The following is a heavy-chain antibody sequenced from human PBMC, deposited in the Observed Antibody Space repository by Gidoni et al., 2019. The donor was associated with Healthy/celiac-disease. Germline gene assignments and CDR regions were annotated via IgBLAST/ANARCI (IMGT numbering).Heavy chain of an antibody. CDR3: ARAVVRGVIGPGYFDY. CDR1: GFTFRSYS. Sequence: EVQLVESGGGLVKPGGSLRLSCAASGFTFRSYSMNWVRQAPGKGLEWVSSISSRSSYIYYADSVKGRFTISRDNAKNSLYLQMNSLRAEDTAVYYCARAVVRGVIGPGYFDYWGQGTLVTVSS. J-gene: IGHJ4*02. D-gene: IGHD3-10*01. V-gene: IGHV3-21*01. CDR2: ISSRSSYI.